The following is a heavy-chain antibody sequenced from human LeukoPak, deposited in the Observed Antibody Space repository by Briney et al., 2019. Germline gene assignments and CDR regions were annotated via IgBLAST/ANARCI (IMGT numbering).Heavy chain of an antibody. V-gene: IGHV4-4*09. D-gene: IGHD3-3*01. CDR1: GGSISSYY. CDR2: IYTSGST. Sequence: SETLSLTCTVSGGSISSYYWSWIRQPPGKGLEWIGYIYTSGSTNYNPSLKSRVTISVDTSKNQFSLKLSFVTAADTAVYYCARQASDFWSGPMGFDPWGQGTLVTVPS. CDR3: ARQASDFWSGPMGFDP. J-gene: IGHJ5*02.